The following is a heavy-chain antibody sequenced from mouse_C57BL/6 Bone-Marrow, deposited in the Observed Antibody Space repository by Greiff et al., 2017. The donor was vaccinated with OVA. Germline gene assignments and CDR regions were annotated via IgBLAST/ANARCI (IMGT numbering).Heavy chain of an antibody. J-gene: IGHJ1*03. V-gene: IGHV3-6*01. CDR3: ARPWYFDV. CDR1: GYSITSGYY. Sequence: ESGPGLVKPSQSLSLTCSVTGYSITSGYYWNWIRQFPGNKLEWMGYISYDGSDNYNPSLHNRITITRDTSKNQLFRKLNTVTSEDTATYYCARPWYFDVWGTGTTVTVSS. CDR2: ISYDGSD.